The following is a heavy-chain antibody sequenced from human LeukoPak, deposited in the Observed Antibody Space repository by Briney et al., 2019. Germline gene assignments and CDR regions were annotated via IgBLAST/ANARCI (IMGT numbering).Heavy chain of an antibody. Sequence: SETLSLTCTVSGASTASHYWTWLQQPPGKELEWIAYMFDTVSTKSNPSLKSRVTMSVDTSNNQFSLKLSSVTAADTAVYYCVRGHSTIFGAVVTLGRFDPWGQGTLVTVSS. CDR3: VRGHSTIFGAVVTLGRFDP. CDR1: GASTASHY. D-gene: IGHD3-3*01. J-gene: IGHJ5*02. V-gene: IGHV4-59*11. CDR2: MFDTVST.